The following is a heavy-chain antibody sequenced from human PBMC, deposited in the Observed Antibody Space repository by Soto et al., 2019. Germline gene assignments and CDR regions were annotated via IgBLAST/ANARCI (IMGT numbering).Heavy chain of an antibody. CDR1: GFTFSSYG. D-gene: IGHD3-10*01. V-gene: IGHV3-30*18. J-gene: IGHJ6*02. CDR3: AKEEGGAMVRGLPYWYYYGMDV. Sequence: LRLSCAASGFTFSSYGMHWVRQAPGKGLEWVAVISYDGSNKYYADSVKGRFTISRDNSKNTLYLQMNSLRAEDTAVYYCAKEEGGAMVRGLPYWYYYGMDVWGQGTTVTVSS. CDR2: ISYDGSNK.